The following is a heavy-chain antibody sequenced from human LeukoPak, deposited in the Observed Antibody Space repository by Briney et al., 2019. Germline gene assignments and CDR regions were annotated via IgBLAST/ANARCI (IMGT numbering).Heavy chain of an antibody. D-gene: IGHD6-19*01. J-gene: IGHJ4*02. V-gene: IGHV4-59*01. CDR1: GGSISSYY. Sequence: KPSETLSLTCTVSGGSISSYYWGWIRQPPGKGLEWIGYIYYSGSTNYNPSLKSRVTISVDTSKNQFSLKLSSVTAADTAVYYCARASGIAVAWYFDYWGQGTLVTVSS. CDR2: IYYSGST. CDR3: ARASGIAVAWYFDY.